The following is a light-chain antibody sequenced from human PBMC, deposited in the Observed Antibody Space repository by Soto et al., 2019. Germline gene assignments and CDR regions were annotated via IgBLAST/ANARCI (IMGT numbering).Light chain of an antibody. CDR3: CSYAGSSTYV. V-gene: IGLV2-23*02. CDR2: QVT. J-gene: IGLJ1*01. Sequence: QSAMAQHATVAGSTGQSITITCTGTSSDVGNYNLVSWYQQHPGKAPKLLLYQVTERPSGVSDRFSGSKSGKTASLTISGLQADDEADYHCCSYAGSSTYVFGTGTQLTVL. CDR1: SSDVGNYNL.